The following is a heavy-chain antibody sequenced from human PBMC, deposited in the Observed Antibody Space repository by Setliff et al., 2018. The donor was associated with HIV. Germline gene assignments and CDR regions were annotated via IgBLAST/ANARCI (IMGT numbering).Heavy chain of an antibody. CDR3: ASESPRNYYYNFWCGYPGDFGY. D-gene: IGHD3-3*01. Sequence: PSETLSLTCTVSGDSISSGGYYWSWIRQPAGKGLEWVGRIYTSGSTSYNPSLKSRVTISVDTSRNQFSLKLNSVTAADTAVYYCASESPRNYYYNFWCGYPGDFGYWGQGTLVTVSS. J-gene: IGHJ4*02. CDR2: IYTSGST. V-gene: IGHV4-61*02. CDR1: GDSISSGGYY.